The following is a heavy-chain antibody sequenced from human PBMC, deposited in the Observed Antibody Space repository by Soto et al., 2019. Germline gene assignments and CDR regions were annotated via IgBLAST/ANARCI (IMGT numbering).Heavy chain of an antibody. J-gene: IGHJ3*02. CDR3: AKDMKQTPDDAFDI. CDR2: ISWNSGTI. Sequence: GWSLRLSCAASGFTFDNYAMHLVRQAPGKGLEWVSRISWNSGTIDYADSVKGRFTISRDKAKNSLYLQMNGLRAEDTALYYCAKDMKQTPDDAFDIWGQGTTVTV. V-gene: IGHV3-9*01. CDR1: GFTFDNYA.